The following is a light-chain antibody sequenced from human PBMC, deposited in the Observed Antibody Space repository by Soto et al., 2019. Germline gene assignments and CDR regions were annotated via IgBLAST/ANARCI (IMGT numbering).Light chain of an antibody. V-gene: IGKV1-39*01. CDR3: QQSYSTTWT. CDR1: QGISTY. Sequence: DFQMTQSPSSLSASVGDRVTITCRASQGISTYLNWYQKKPGKAPKLLIYAASSLQSGVPSRFSGSGSETDFTLTISSLQPEDFATYSCQQSYSTTWTSGQGTKVDIK. J-gene: IGKJ1*01. CDR2: AAS.